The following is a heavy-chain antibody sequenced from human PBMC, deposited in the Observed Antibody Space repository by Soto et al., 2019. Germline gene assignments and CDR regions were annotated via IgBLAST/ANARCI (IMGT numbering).Heavy chain of an antibody. CDR3: ARVDIVVVPAAMAYGMDV. CDR2: ISSSSSYI. D-gene: IGHD2-2*03. J-gene: IGHJ6*02. V-gene: IGHV3-21*01. CDR1: GXTFSSYS. Sequence: GSLRLSCAASGXTFSSYSMNWVRQAPGKGLEWVSSISSSSSYIYYADSVKGRFTISRDNAKNSLYLQMNSLRAEDTALYYCARVDIVVVPAAMAYGMDVWGQGTTVTVS.